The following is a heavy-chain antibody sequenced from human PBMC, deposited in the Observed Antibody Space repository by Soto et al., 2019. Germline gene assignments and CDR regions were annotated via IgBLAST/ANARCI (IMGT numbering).Heavy chain of an antibody. J-gene: IGHJ3*02. V-gene: IGHV3-23*01. CDR2: ISGSGGST. Sequence: GGSLRLSCAASGFTFSSYAMSWVRQAPGKGLEWVSAISGSGGSTYYADSVKGRFTISRDNSKNTLYLQMNSLRAEDTALYYCASLLVLLLWFGELLTPSSDAFDIWGQGTMVTVSS. CDR3: ASLLVLLLWFGELLTPSSDAFDI. CDR1: GFTFSSYA. D-gene: IGHD3-10*01.